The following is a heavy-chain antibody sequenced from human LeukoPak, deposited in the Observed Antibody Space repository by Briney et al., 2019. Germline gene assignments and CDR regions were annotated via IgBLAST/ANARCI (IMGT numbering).Heavy chain of an antibody. J-gene: IGHJ3*02. Sequence: PSETLSLTCTVSGDSISDYYWSWIRQPPGKGLEWIGYIYYTGSTNYNPSLKSRVTISVDTSKIHFSLKLNSVTAADTAVYYCARDSIAVAGTKAFDIWGQGTMVTVSS. D-gene: IGHD6-19*01. V-gene: IGHV4-59*01. CDR3: ARDSIAVAGTKAFDI. CDR1: GDSISDYY. CDR2: IYYTGST.